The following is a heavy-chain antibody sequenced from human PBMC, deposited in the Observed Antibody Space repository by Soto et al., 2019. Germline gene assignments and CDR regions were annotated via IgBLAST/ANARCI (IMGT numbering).Heavy chain of an antibody. CDR2: ISSSSSYI. CDR3: ARPIAARLPGMDV. D-gene: IGHD6-6*01. CDR1: GFTFSSYS. Sequence: LRLSCAASGFTFSSYSMNWVRQAPGKGLEWVSSISSSSSYIYYADSVEGRFTISRDNAKNSLYLQMNSLRAEDTAVYYCARPIAARLPGMDVWGQGTTVTVSS. V-gene: IGHV3-21*01. J-gene: IGHJ6*02.